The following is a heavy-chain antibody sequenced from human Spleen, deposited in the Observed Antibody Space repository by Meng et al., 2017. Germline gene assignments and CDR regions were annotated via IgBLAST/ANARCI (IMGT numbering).Heavy chain of an antibody. CDR1: GFTFSNAW. CDR2: IKSKTDGGTT. CDR3: TTDLAAAAPVYYYYYGMDV. D-gene: IGHD6-13*01. Sequence: GGSLRLSCAASGFTFSNAWMSWVRQAPGKGLEWVGRIKSKTDGGTTDYAAPVKGRFTISRDDSKNTLYLQMNSLKTEDTAVYYCTTDLAAAAPVYYYYYGMDVWGQGTRSPSP. J-gene: IGHJ6*02. V-gene: IGHV3-15*01.